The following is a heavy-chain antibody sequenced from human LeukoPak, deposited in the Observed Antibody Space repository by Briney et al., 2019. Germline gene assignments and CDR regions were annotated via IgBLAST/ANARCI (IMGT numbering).Heavy chain of an antibody. D-gene: IGHD2-21*02. Sequence: ASVKVSCKVSGSTLSDLSIHWVRQAPGKGLEYVGGSDPEGGERFHAQRFQGRVTMTEDTSMDTAYMELSSLRSEDTAVYYCVTDRARLFWYFDLWGRGTLVTVSS. CDR1: GSTLSDLS. J-gene: IGHJ2*01. CDR3: VTDRARLFWYFDL. V-gene: IGHV1-24*01. CDR2: SDPEGGER.